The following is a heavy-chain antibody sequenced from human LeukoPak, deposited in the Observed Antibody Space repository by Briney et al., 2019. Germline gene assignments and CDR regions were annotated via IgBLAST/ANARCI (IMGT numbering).Heavy chain of an antibody. CDR2: IKVDGSEK. CDR3: AKEYCSGGNCYNWYFDL. V-gene: IGHV3-7*03. Sequence: PGGSLRLSCAVSGFTFSRYWMTWVRQAPGKGLEWVANIKVDGSEKYYVDAVKGRFTISRDNAKDSLYLQMNSLRAEDTALYYCAKEYCSGGNCYNWYFDLWGRGTLVTVSS. D-gene: IGHD2-15*01. J-gene: IGHJ2*01. CDR1: GFTFSRYW.